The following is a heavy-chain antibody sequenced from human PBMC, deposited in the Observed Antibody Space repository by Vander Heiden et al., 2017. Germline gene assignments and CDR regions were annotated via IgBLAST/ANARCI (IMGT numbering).Heavy chain of an antibody. D-gene: IGHD3-22*01. J-gene: IGHJ2*01. V-gene: IGHV3-74*01. CDR2: INSDGSST. CDR1: GSTFSSYW. CDR3: ARGVRGDWYFDL. Sequence: EVQLVESGAGLVQPGGSLRLSCAASGSTFSSYWMHWVRQAPGKGLVWVSRINSDGSSTSYADSVKGRFTISRDNAKNTLYLQMNSLRAEDTAVYYCARGVRGDWYFDLWGRGTLVTVSS.